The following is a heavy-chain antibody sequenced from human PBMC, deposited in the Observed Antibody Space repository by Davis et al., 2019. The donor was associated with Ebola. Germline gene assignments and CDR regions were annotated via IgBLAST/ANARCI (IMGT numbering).Heavy chain of an antibody. CDR3: AKASSTSGNTAFDI. D-gene: IGHD1/OR15-1a*01. J-gene: IGHJ3*02. CDR2: IYYSGST. V-gene: IGHV4-59*11. Sequence: PSETLSLTCTVSGGSISSHYWSWIRQPPGKGLEWIGYIYYSGSTNYNPSLKSRVTMSVDTSKNHFSLRLTSVTAADTAVYYCAKASSTSGNTAFDIWGQGAMVTVSS. CDR1: GGSISSHY.